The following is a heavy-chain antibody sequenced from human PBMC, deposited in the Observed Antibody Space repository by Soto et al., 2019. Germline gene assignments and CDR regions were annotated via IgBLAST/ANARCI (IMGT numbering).Heavy chain of an antibody. J-gene: IGHJ4*02. V-gene: IGHV3-15*07. CDR2: IKSKTDGGTT. CDR3: TTGRFLEWLLFYY. CDR1: GFTFSNAW. Sequence: ESGGGLVKPGGSLRLSCAASGFTFSNAWMNWVRQAPGKGLEWVGRIKSKTDGGTTDYAAPVKGRFTISRDDSKNTLYLQMNSLKTEDTAVYYCTTGRFLEWLLFYYWGQGTLVTVSS. D-gene: IGHD3-3*01.